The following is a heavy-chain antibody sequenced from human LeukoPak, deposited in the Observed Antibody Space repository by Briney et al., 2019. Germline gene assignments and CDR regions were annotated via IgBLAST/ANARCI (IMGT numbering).Heavy chain of an antibody. D-gene: IGHD3-3*01. CDR2: KAQDGGEK. V-gene: IGHV3-7*01. J-gene: IGHJ4*02. CDR3: AREWNIQYSMGVDY. Sequence: GGSLRLSCAASGFTFSSSFMSWVRQTPGKGLEWVANKAQDGGEKNYVVSVEGRFTISRDNAKNSLYLEMNLLRAEDTAVYYCAREWNIQYSMGVDYWGQGTLVTVSS. CDR1: GFTFSSSF.